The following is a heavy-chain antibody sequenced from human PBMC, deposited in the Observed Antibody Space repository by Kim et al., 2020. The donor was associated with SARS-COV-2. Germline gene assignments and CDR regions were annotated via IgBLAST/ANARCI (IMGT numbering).Heavy chain of an antibody. J-gene: IGHJ6*02. V-gene: IGHV4-31*03. CDR2: IYYSGST. D-gene: IGHD2-21*02. CDR3: ARYRRGDSHGRNYYGMDV. Sequence: SETLSLTCTVSGGSISSGGYYWSWIRQHPGKGLEWIGYIYYSGSTYYNPSLKSRVTISVDTSKNQFSLKLSSVTAADTAVYYCARYRRGDSHGRNYYGMDVWGQGTTVTVSS. CDR1: GGSISSGGYY.